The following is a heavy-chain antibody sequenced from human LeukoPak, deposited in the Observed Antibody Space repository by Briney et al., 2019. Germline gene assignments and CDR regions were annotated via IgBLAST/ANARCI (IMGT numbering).Heavy chain of an antibody. CDR1: GGTFSSYA. D-gene: IGHD4-23*01. Sequence: SVKVSCKASGGTFSSYAISWVRQAPGQGLEWMGRIIPIFGTANYAQKFQGRVTITTDESTSTAYMELSSLGSEDTAVYYCARAGVNDYGGKSLAFDIWGQGTMVTVSS. V-gene: IGHV1-69*05. J-gene: IGHJ3*02. CDR2: IIPIFGTA. CDR3: ARAGVNDYGGKSLAFDI.